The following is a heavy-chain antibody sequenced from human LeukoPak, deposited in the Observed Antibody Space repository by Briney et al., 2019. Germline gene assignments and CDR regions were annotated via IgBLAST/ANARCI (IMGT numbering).Heavy chain of an antibody. D-gene: IGHD6-25*01. J-gene: IGHJ5*02. CDR1: GFTFSSST. Sequence: SVKVSCKTSGFTFSSSTVQWVRQARGQRLEWLGWIGLGSGDTKYAQRVQERLTLTRDTSTNTAYMELSSLRSEDTAVYYCVAERYSDGCCWFDPWGQGTLVTVSS. CDR2: IGLGSGDT. CDR3: VAERYSDGCCWFDP. V-gene: IGHV1-58*01.